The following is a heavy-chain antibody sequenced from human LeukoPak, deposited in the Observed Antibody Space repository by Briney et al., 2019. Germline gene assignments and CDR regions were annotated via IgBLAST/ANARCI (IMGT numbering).Heavy chain of an antibody. CDR1: GFTFSSYA. Sequence: PGGSLRLSCVASGFTFSSYAMHWVRQAPGKGLEWVALISYDATSKFYADSVKGRFTISRDNSQNTLYLQINSLRAEDSAVYYCARDYGDLYYYYYYMDVWGEGTTVTVSS. D-gene: IGHD4-17*01. J-gene: IGHJ6*03. V-gene: IGHV3-30-3*01. CDR2: ISYDATSK. CDR3: ARDYGDLYYYYYYMDV.